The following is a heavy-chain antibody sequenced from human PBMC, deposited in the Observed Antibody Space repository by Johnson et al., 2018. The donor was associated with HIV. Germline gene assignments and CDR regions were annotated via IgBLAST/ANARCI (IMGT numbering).Heavy chain of an antibody. CDR2: ISYDGSNK. D-gene: IGHD2-15*01. CDR3: ARSVGYCSGGSCSPDAFDI. J-gene: IGHJ3*02. CDR1: GFTFSSYA. Sequence: QVQLVESGGGVVQPGRSLRLSCAASGFTFSSYAMHWVRQAPGKGLEWVAVISYDGSNKYYADSVKGRFTISRDNSKNTLYLQMNSLRAEATAVYYCARSVGYCSGGSCSPDAFDIWGQGTMVTVSS. V-gene: IGHV3-30-3*01.